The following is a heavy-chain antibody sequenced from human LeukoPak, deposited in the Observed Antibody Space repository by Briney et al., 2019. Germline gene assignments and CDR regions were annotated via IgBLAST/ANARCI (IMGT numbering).Heavy chain of an antibody. CDR2: IYTSGST. J-gene: IGHJ4*02. CDR1: GGSISSYY. Sequence: SETLSLTCTVSGGSISSYYWSWIRQPPGKGLEWIGYIYTSGSTNYNPSLKSRVTISVDTSKNQFSLKLSSVTAADTAVYYCARGCSGGSCYPWTLDYWGQGTLVTVSS. CDR3: ARGCSGGSCYPWTLDY. D-gene: IGHD2-15*01. V-gene: IGHV4-4*09.